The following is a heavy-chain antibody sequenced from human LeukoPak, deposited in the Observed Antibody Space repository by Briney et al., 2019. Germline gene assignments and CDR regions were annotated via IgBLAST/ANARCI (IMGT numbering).Heavy chain of an antibody. CDR3: ASLPGHYYYYYMDV. J-gene: IGHJ6*03. CDR1: GYTFTSYG. Sequence: ASVKVSCKASGYTFTSYGISWVRQAPGQGLEWMGWISAYNGNTNYAQKLQGRVTMTTDTSTSTAYMELRSLRSDDTAVYYCASLPGHYYYYYMDVWGKGTTVTVSS. V-gene: IGHV1-18*01. CDR2: ISAYNGNT.